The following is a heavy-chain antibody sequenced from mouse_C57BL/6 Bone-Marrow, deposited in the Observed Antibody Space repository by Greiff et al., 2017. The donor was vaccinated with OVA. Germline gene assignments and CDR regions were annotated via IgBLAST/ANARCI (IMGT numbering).Heavy chain of an antibody. V-gene: IGHV5-6*01. CDR2: ISSGGSYT. J-gene: IGHJ1*01. D-gene: IGHD4-1*01. CDR1: GFTFSSYG. CDR3: ATSWADWYFDF. Sequence: EVLLVESGADLVKPGGSLKLSCAASGFTFSSYGMSWVRQTPEKRLEWVATISSGGSYTYYPDSVKGRFTISRDNATNTLYLRMSSLKSEDTAMYCCATSWADWYFDFWGAGTTVTVSS.